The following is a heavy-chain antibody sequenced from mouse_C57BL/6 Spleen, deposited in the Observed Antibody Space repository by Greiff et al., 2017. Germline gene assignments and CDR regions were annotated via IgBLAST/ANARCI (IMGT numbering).Heavy chain of an antibody. CDR2: ISYDGSN. V-gene: IGHV3-6*01. Sequence: EVKLVESGPGLVKPSQSLSLTCSVTGYSITSGYYWNWIRQFPGNKLEWMGYISYDGSNNYNPSLKNRISITRDTSKNQFFLKLNSVTTEDTATYYCARPSTVVARDAMDYWGQGTSVTVSS. D-gene: IGHD1-1*01. CDR1: GYSITSGYY. J-gene: IGHJ4*01. CDR3: ARPSTVVARDAMDY.